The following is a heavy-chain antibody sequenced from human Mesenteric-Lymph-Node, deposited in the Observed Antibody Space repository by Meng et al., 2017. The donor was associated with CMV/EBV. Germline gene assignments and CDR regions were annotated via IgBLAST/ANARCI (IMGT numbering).Heavy chain of an antibody. CDR1: GFTFDEYA. Sequence: LSLTCVASGFTFDEYAMHRVRQTSGKGLEWVSGITWNRGRIIYADSVKGRFTIYRYNAENSLYLQMNNLREEDTAIYYCAKGRWDDFWNGYFFDYWGQGTLVTVSS. CDR3: AKGRWDDFWNGYFFDY. J-gene: IGHJ4*02. D-gene: IGHD3-3*01. V-gene: IGHV3-9*01. CDR2: ITWNRGRI.